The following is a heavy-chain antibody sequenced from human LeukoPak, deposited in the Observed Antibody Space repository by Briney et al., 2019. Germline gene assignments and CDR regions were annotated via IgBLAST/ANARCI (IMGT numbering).Heavy chain of an antibody. CDR2: IGSSGNAI. CDR1: GFTFSSSE. Sequence: GGSLRLSCAASGFTFSSSEMNSVRQAPGKGLEWVSYIGSSGNAIYYADSVRGRFTISRDNAKNSLYLHMNSLRVEDTAVYYCARRRDWFDPWGQGTLVTVSS. J-gene: IGHJ5*02. CDR3: ARRRDWFDP. V-gene: IGHV3-48*03.